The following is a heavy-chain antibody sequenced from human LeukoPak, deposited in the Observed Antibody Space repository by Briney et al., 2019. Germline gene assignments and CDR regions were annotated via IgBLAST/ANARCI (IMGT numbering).Heavy chain of an antibody. V-gene: IGHV3-30*04. CDR3: ARDVYGDYFDY. D-gene: IGHD4-17*01. CDR1: GFTFSSYA. CDR2: ISYDGSNK. J-gene: IGHJ4*02. Sequence: GRSLGLSCAASGFTFSSYAMHWVRQAPGKGLEWVAVISYDGSNKYYADSVKGRFTISRDNSKNTLYLQMNSLRAEDTAVYYCARDVYGDYFDYWGQGTLVTVSS.